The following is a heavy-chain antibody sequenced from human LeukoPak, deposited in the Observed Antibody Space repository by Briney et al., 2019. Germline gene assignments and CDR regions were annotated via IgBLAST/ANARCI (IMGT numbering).Heavy chain of an antibody. CDR1: GLTFSSYT. J-gene: IGHJ4*02. D-gene: IGHD5-12*01. V-gene: IGHV3-21*01. CDR2: ISSSRSYI. Sequence: PGGSLRLSCAASGLTFSSYTMNWVRQAPGKGLEWVSSISSSRSYIYYADSVKGRFTISRDNTMNSLFLQMNSLRAEDTAVYYCAPALSLYDYIYFDYWGQGTLVTVSS. CDR3: APALSLYDYIYFDY.